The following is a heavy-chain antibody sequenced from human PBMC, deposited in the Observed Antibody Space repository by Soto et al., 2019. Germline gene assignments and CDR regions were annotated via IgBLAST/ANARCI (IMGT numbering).Heavy chain of an antibody. J-gene: IGHJ4*02. CDR1: GFTFSTSW. V-gene: IGHV3-7*04. D-gene: IGHD3-10*01. Sequence: EVQLVESGGALVQPGGSLRLSCAGSGFTFSTSWMNWVRQAPGKGLEWVANINHDGSAKYYVDSVKGRFTISRDNAENSLYLQMNSRKFEDRALYYGAGGAGGVTDYWGQGTLVTVSS. CDR3: AGGAGGVTDY. CDR2: INHDGSAK.